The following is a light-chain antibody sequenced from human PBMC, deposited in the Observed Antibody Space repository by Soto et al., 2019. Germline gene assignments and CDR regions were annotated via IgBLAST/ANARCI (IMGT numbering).Light chain of an antibody. Sequence: EILLTQSPATLSLSPGDRATLSCRASQSVSSYLAWYQQKPGQAPRLLIYGISRRATGIPDRFSGSGSGTDFTLTITRLEPEDFAVYYCQQYVTSSPRTFGQGTKVDIK. CDR1: QSVSSY. CDR2: GIS. CDR3: QQYVTSSPRT. V-gene: IGKV3-20*01. J-gene: IGKJ1*01.